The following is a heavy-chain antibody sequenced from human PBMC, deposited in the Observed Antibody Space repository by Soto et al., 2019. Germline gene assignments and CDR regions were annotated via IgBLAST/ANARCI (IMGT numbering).Heavy chain of an antibody. CDR2: INPATGAA. CDR1: GYPVTAYY. V-gene: IGHV1-2*04. Sequence: QLHLVQSGAVVKKPGASVTVSCSASGYPVTAYYMPWVRQAPGRGLEWMGGINPATGAAKYTQTLQGSVNITRATSTGTVFKELYGLTSEVTAGFYGAKGGGVGVAGSAAFDMWGQGTLVTVSS. J-gene: IGHJ3*02. D-gene: IGHD3-3*01. CDR3: AKGGGVGVAGSAAFDM.